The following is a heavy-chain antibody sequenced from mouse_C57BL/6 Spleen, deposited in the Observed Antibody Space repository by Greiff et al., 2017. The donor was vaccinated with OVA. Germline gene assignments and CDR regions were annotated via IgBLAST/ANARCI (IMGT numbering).Heavy chain of an antibody. J-gene: IGHJ1*03. CDR1: GYSITSGYD. D-gene: IGHD6-5*01. CDR3: ARGGAYIPYYDV. CDR2: ISYSGST. Sequence: VQLQQSGPGMVKPSQSLSLTCTVTGYSITSGYDWHWIRHFPGNKLEWMGYISYSGSTNYNPSLKSRISITHDTSKNHFFLKLNSVTTEDTATYYCARGGAYIPYYDVWGTGTTVTVSS. V-gene: IGHV3-1*01.